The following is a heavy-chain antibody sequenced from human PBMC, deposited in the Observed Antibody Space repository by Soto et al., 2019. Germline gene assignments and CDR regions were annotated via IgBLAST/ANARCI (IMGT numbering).Heavy chain of an antibody. V-gene: IGHV4-34*01. CDR2: INHSGST. D-gene: IGHD3-9*01. CDR3: ARDYDILTGNREAFDI. Sequence: SETLSLTCAVYGGSFSGYYWSWIRQPPGKGLEWIGEINHSGSTNYNPSLKSRVTISVDTSKNQFSLKLSSVTAADTAVYYCARDYDILTGNREAFDIWGQGTMVTVSS. CDR1: GGSFSGYY. J-gene: IGHJ3*02.